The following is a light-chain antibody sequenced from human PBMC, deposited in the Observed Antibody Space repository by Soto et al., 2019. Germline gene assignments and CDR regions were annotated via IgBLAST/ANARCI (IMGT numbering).Light chain of an antibody. CDR1: RTDVCGYNF. CDR2: EVS. Sequence: SALRPPASVCGSAGQSVTISCTGTRTDVCGYNFVSWYQQHQGKSPKLIIYEVSNRPSGVSNHCSGSESDNTASLTISGLQAQDEADYYCCSYVSSKTYVFGTGTTVTV. V-gene: IGLV2-14*01. J-gene: IGLJ1*01. CDR3: CSYVSSKTYV.